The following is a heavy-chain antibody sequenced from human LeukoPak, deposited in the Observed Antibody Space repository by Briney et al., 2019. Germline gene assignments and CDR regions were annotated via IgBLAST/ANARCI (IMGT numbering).Heavy chain of an antibody. J-gene: IGHJ5*02. CDR2: ISRSDGNT. CDR3: GKDRGDVTLQYFDP. V-gene: IGHV3-23*01. CDR1: GFTFNTYA. Sequence: GGSLRLSCAASGFTFNTYAMNWVRQAPGKGLEWVAWISRSDGNTHYAASLRGWFTISRDNSKNTVYLQMNSLRAEETAVYYCGKDRGDVTLQYFDPWGQGTLVTVSS. D-gene: IGHD3-9*01.